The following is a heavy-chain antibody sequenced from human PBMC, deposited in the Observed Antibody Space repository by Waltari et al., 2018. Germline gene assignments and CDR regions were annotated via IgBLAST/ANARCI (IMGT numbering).Heavy chain of an antibody. V-gene: IGHV4-61*02. CDR1: GGSIDSGSYY. J-gene: IGHJ4*02. CDR2: IYTSGST. Sequence: QLQLQESGPGLVKPSEPLSLTCTVSGGSIDSGSYYWSWIRQPAGKGLEWIGRIYTSGSTNYNPSLKSRVTISVDTSKNQFSLNLSSVTAADTAVYYCARGPLLSKVDYWGQGTLVTVSS. D-gene: IGHD1-26*01. CDR3: ARGPLLSKVDY.